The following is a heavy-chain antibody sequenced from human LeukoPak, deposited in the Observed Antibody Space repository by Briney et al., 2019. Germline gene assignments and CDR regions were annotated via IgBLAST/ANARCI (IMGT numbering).Heavy chain of an antibody. Sequence: SETLSLTCTVSSGSISSSIYYWGWFRQPPGKGLEWIGSIYYNVATYYNSSLKSRVTISVDTSKNHLSLKLSSVTAADTAVYYCARVRDGYNRNWAYWGQGTLVTVSS. CDR2: IYYNVAT. CDR1: SGSISSSIYY. V-gene: IGHV4-39*02. J-gene: IGHJ4*02. CDR3: ARVRDGYNRNWAY. D-gene: IGHD5-24*01.